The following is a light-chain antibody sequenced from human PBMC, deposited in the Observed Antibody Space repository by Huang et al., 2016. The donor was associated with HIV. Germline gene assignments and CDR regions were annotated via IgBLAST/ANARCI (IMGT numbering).Light chain of an antibody. CDR1: QNVGTS. V-gene: IGKV1-8*01. Sequence: IRMTQSPSSLSASTGDRVTITCRASQNVGTSLDWYQQRPWIAPVLLIYDESTLQRGVPSRFSGSGSRTVFTLTIGCLQVEDAATYYCQHSDGLSPLTFGGGT. CDR2: DES. J-gene: IGKJ4*01. CDR3: QHSDGLSPLT.